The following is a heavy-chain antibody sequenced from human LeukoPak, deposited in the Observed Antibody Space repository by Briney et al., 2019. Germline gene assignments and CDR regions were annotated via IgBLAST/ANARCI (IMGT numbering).Heavy chain of an antibody. V-gene: IGHV4-59*01. CDR3: ARLIVGALYFDY. D-gene: IGHD1-26*01. Sequence: SETLSLTCTVSGGSISSYYWSWIRQPPGKGLEWIGYIYYSGSTNYNPSLKSRVTISVDTSKNQFSLKLSSVTAADTAVYYCARLIVGALYFDYWGQGTLVTVSS. CDR1: GGSISSYY. J-gene: IGHJ4*02. CDR2: IYYSGST.